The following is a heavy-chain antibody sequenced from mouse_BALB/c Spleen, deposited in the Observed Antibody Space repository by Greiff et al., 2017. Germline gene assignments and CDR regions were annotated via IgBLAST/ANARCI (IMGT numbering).Heavy chain of an antibody. J-gene: IGHJ3*01. CDR2: ISDDGSN. CDR1: GYSITSGYY. Sequence: EVKLMESGPGLVKPSQSLSLTCSVTGYSITSGYYWNWIRQFPGNKLEWMGYISDDGSNNYNPSLKNRVTITRDTSKNQFFLKLNSVTTEDTATYYCARDLVRRGFAYGGQGTLVTVGA. D-gene: IGHD2-14*01. CDR3: ARDLVRRGFAY. V-gene: IGHV3-6*02.